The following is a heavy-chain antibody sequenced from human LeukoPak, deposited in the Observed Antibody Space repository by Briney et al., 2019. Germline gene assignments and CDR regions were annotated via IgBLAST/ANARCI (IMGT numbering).Heavy chain of an antibody. D-gene: IGHD4-17*01. CDR2: IYYSGST. J-gene: IGHJ6*02. CDR1: GGSISSYY. Sequence: SETLSLTCTVSGGSISSYYWSWIRRPPGKGLEWIGYIYYSGSTNYNPSLKSRVTISVDTSKNQFSLKLSSVTAADTAVYYCARVSYGDWSYYYYGMDVWGQGTTVTVSS. CDR3: ARVSYGDWSYYYYGMDV. V-gene: IGHV4-59*01.